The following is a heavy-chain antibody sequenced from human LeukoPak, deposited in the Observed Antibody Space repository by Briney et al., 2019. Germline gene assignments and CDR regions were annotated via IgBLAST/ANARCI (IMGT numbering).Heavy chain of an antibody. CDR3: AREIAAAGIKLEYYFDY. D-gene: IGHD6-13*01. CDR2: IYHSGST. V-gene: IGHV4-30-2*01. Sequence: SQTLSLTCAVSGGSISSGGYSWSWIRQPPGKGLEWIGYIYHSGSTYYNPSLKSRVTISVDRSKNQFSLKLSSVTAADTAVYYCAREIAAAGIKLEYYFDYWGQGTLVTVSS. J-gene: IGHJ4*02. CDR1: GGSISSGGYS.